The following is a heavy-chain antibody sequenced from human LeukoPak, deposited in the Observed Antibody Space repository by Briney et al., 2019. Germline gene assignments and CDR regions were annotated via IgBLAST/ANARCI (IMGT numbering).Heavy chain of an antibody. Sequence: SETLSLTCTVSGGSISTYYWSWIRQPAGKGLEWIGRIYTSGSTNYNPSLKGRVTMSIDTSKNQFSLKLTSVTAADTAVYYCARDRGAMVRGVIDYWGQGTLVTVSS. D-gene: IGHD3-10*01. CDR1: GGSISTYY. CDR3: ARDRGAMVRGVIDY. CDR2: IYTSGST. J-gene: IGHJ4*02. V-gene: IGHV4-4*07.